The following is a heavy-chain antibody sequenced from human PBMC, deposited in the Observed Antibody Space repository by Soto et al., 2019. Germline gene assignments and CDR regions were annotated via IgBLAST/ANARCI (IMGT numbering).Heavy chain of an antibody. CDR2: IIPIFGTA. CDR3: ARGSYCSGTSCYSGWFDP. CDR1: GGTFRSYA. Sequence: SVKASCKASGGTFRSYAISWVRQAPGQGLEWMGGIIPIFGTANYAQKFQGRVTITADESTSTAYMELSSLRSEDTAVYYCARGSYCSGTSCYSGWFDPWGQGTLVTVSS. J-gene: IGHJ5*02. V-gene: IGHV1-69*13. D-gene: IGHD2-2*01.